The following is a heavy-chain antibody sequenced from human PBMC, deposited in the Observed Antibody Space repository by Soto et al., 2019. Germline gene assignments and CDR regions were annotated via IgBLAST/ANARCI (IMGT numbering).Heavy chain of an antibody. J-gene: IGHJ6*02. Sequence: ASVKVSCKASGYTFTGYYMHWVRQAPGQGLEWMGWINPNSGGTNYAQKFQGWVTMTRDTSISTAYMELSRLRSDDTAVYYCSRDFGEVYYYGMDVWGQGTTVTVSS. V-gene: IGHV1-2*04. CDR1: GYTFTGYY. CDR3: SRDFGEVYYYGMDV. CDR2: INPNSGGT. D-gene: IGHD3-10*01.